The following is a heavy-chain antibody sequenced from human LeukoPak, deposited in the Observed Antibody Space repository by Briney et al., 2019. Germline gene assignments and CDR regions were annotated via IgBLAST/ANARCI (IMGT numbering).Heavy chain of an antibody. D-gene: IGHD5-12*01. CDR3: AKAYIVATGFDY. V-gene: IGHV3-30*18. J-gene: IGHJ4*02. CDR2: ISYDGSNK. CDR1: GSTFSSYG. Sequence: PGGSLRLSCAASGSTFSSYGMHWVRQAPGKGLEWVAVISYDGSNKYYADSVKGRFTISRDNSKNTLYLQMNSLRAEDTAVYYCAKAYIVATGFDYWGQGTLVTVSS.